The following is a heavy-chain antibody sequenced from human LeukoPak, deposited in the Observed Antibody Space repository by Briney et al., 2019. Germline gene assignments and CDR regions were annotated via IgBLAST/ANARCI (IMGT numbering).Heavy chain of an antibody. Sequence: GGSLRPSCAASGFTFSSYAMHWVRQAPGKGLEWVAVISYDGSNKYYADSVKGRFTISRDNAKNSLYLQMNSLRAEDTAVYYCARDTDYYDSSGYYYGDCMDVWGKGTTVTVSS. J-gene: IGHJ6*04. CDR1: GFTFSSYA. D-gene: IGHD3-22*01. CDR3: ARDTDYYDSSGYYYGDCMDV. V-gene: IGHV3-30*04. CDR2: ISYDGSNK.